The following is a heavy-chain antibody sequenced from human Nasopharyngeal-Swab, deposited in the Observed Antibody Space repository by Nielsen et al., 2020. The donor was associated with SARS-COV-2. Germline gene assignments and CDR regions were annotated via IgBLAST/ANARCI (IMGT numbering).Heavy chain of an antibody. D-gene: IGHD2-15*01. CDR1: GFTFSDYY. Sequence: GESLKISCAASGFTFSDYYMSWIRQAPGKGLEWVSYISSSGRTIYYADSVKGRFTISRDNAKKSLYLQMNSLRAEDTAVYYCVKEGSDFDYWGQGTLVTVSS. J-gene: IGHJ4*02. CDR3: VKEGSDFDY. CDR2: ISSSGRTI. V-gene: IGHV3-11*01.